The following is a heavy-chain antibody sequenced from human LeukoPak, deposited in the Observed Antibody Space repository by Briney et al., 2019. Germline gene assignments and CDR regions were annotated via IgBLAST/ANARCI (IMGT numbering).Heavy chain of an antibody. Sequence: SETLSLTCIVSGGSISSTVSYWGWVRQPPGKGLEWIGSIHYSGSTYYIPSLKSRITISLDMSKNQYSLKLTSVTAADTAVYYCARWDDSAWAFGTWGPGTLVTVSS. D-gene: IGHD6-19*01. CDR3: ARWDDSAWAFGT. CDR1: GGSISSTVSY. J-gene: IGHJ5*02. V-gene: IGHV4-39*07. CDR2: IHYSGST.